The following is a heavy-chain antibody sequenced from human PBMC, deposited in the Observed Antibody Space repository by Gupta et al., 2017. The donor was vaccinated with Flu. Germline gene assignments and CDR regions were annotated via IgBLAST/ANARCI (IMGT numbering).Heavy chain of an antibody. CDR3: ARLGYSSSGVDS. J-gene: IGHJ4*02. Sequence: GWIRQPPEKGLDWIGSIYYSGSTYYNPSLKSRVTISVDISKNQFSLKLNSVAATDTAVYYCARLGYSSSGVDSWGQGTLVTVSS. V-gene: IGHV4-39*01. CDR2: IYYSGST. D-gene: IGHD6-13*01.